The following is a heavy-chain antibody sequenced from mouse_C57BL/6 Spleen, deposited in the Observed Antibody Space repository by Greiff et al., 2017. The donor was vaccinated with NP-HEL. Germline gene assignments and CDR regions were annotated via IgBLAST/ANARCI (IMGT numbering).Heavy chain of an antibody. CDR3: GRTGEGYYVYAMDY. Sequence: DVMLVESGGGLVKPGGSLKLSCAASGFTFSDYGMHWVRQAPEKGLEWVAYISSGSSTIYYADTVKGRFTISRDNANNTLFLQMTSLRSEDTAMYDCGRTGEGYYVYAMDYWGQGTSVTVSS. V-gene: IGHV5-17*01. J-gene: IGHJ4*01. CDR1: GFTFSDYG. D-gene: IGHD2-3*01. CDR2: ISSGSSTI.